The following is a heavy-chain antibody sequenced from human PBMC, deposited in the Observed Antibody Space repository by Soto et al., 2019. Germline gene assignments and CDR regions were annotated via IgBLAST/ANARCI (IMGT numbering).Heavy chain of an antibody. V-gene: IGHV1-69*01. D-gene: IGHD5-18*01. CDR3: AAGDSSDTGDH. J-gene: IGHJ4*02. Sequence: QVQLVQSGAEVKKPGCSVKGSCKASGDTLSHYGVSWVRQVPGKGLKWMGGTTAILGTRDYAQKFQGRMTIASEESTTTSYVELISLTSDDTAVYYCAAGDSSDTGDHWGQGTLVTVSS. CDR1: GDTLSHYG. CDR2: TTAILGTR.